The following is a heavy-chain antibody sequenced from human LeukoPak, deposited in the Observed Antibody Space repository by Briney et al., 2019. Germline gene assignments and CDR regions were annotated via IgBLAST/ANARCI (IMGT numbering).Heavy chain of an antibody. J-gene: IGHJ4*02. V-gene: IGHV3-7*01. CDR3: AKVGSSIDFDY. CDR2: INQDGSEK. Sequence: PGESLRLSCAASGFTFSRSWVTWVRRAPGKGLEWVASINQDGSEKYYVDSVKGRFTISRDNAKNSLSLQMNSLGAEDTAVYYCAKVGSSIDFDYWGQGTLVTVSS. D-gene: IGHD2-2*01. CDR1: GFTFSRSW.